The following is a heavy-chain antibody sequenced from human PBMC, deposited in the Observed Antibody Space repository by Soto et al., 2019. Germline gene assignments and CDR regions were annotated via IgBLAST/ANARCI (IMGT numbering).Heavy chain of an antibody. Sequence: TLSLTCTVSGGSISSGDYYWSWIRQPPGKGLEWIGYIYYSGSTYYNPSLKSRVTISVDTSKNQFSLKLSSVTAADTAVYYCARDTSCSGGSCYSGFFYWGQGTLVTVSS. CDR1: GGSISSGDYY. CDR2: IYYSGST. CDR3: ARDTSCSGGSCYSGFFY. J-gene: IGHJ4*02. V-gene: IGHV4-30-4*01. D-gene: IGHD2-15*01.